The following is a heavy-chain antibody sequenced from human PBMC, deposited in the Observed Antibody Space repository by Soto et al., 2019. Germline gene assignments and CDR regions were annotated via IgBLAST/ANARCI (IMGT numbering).Heavy chain of an antibody. CDR1: GYTFTSYA. CDR2: INAGNGNT. CDR3: ARGDTPYYGDYVDY. Sequence: ASVKVSCKXSGYTFTSYAMHWVRQAPGQRLEWMGWINAGNGNTKYSQKFQGRVTITRDTSASTAYMELSSLRSEDTAVYYCARGDTPYYGDYVDYWGQGTLVTVSS. V-gene: IGHV1-3*01. J-gene: IGHJ4*02. D-gene: IGHD4-17*01.